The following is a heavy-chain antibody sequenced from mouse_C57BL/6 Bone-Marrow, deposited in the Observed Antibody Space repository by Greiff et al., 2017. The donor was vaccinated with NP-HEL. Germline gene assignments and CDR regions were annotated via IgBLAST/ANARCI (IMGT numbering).Heavy chain of an antibody. Sequence: QVQLKQPGAELVMPGASVKLSCKASGYTFTSYWMHWVKQRPGQGLEWIGEIDPSDSYTNYNQKFKGKSTLTVDKSSSTAYMQLSSLTSEDSAVYYCARSAVTTVVANWYFDVWGTGTTVTVSS. CDR3: ARSAVTTVVANWYFDV. CDR1: GYTFTSYW. D-gene: IGHD1-1*01. J-gene: IGHJ1*03. V-gene: IGHV1-69*01. CDR2: IDPSDSYT.